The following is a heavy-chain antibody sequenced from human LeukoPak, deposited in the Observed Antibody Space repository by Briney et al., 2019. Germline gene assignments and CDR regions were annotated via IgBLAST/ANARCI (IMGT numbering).Heavy chain of an antibody. J-gene: IGHJ6*02. CDR2: IYPGDSDT. CDR3: ARLSSGYLNYYGMDV. V-gene: IGHV5-51*01. D-gene: IGHD3-22*01. CDR1: GYSFTSYW. Sequence: GESLKISCQGSGYSFTSYWIGWVRQMPGKGLEWMGIIYPGDSDTRYSPSFQGQVTISADKSISTAYLQWSSLKASDTAMYYCARLSSGYLNYYGMDVWGQGTTVTVSS.